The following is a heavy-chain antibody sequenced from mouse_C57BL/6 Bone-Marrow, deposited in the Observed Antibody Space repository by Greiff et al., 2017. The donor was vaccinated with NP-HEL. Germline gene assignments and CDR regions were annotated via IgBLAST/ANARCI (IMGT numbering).Heavy chain of an antibody. Sequence: EVKLEESGGGLVQPGGSLKLSCAASGFTFSDYYMYWVRQTPEKRLEWVAYISNGGGSTYYPDTVKGRFTISRDNAKNTLYLQMSRLKSEDTAMYYCARDYYGSSYIYAMDYWGQGTSVTVSS. V-gene: IGHV5-12*01. J-gene: IGHJ4*01. D-gene: IGHD1-1*01. CDR3: ARDYYGSSYIYAMDY. CDR2: ISNGGGST. CDR1: GFTFSDYY.